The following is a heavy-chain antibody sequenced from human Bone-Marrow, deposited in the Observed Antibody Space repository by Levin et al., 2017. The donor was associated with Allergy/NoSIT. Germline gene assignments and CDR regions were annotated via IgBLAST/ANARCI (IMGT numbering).Heavy chain of an antibody. Sequence: KASETLSLTCNVSGGSISSSSYYWGWIRQSPVKGLEWIGHIFYSGRTFYNPSLKSPVSMSVDTSKNQYSLRLTSVTAADTAVYYCARVVVVAATHVDVWGHGTLVTVSS. CDR3: ARVVVVAATHVDV. J-gene: IGHJ3*01. D-gene: IGHD2-15*01. V-gene: IGHV4-39*07. CDR2: IFYSGRT. CDR1: GGSISSSSYY.